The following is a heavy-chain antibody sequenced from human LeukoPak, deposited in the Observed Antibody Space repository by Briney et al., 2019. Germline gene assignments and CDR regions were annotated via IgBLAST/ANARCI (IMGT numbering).Heavy chain of an antibody. CDR2: IIPILGIA. CDR1: GGTFSSYA. V-gene: IGHV1-69*04. J-gene: IGHJ6*03. CDR3: AREHMKEWLQPYYYYYYMDV. Sequence: GASVKVSCKASGGTFSSYAISWVRQAPGQGLEWMGRIIPILGIANYAQKFQGRVTITADKSTSTAYMELSSLRSEDTAVYYCAREHMKEWLQPYYYYYYMDVWGKGTTVTVSS. D-gene: IGHD5-24*01.